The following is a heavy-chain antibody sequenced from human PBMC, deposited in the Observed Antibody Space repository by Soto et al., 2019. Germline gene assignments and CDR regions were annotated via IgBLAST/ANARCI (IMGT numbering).Heavy chain of an antibody. V-gene: IGHV3-23*01. CDR1: XFTFSSYA. D-gene: IGHD3-3*01. Sequence: SLRLSCAASXFTFSSYAMSWVRQAPGKGLEWVSAISGSGGSTYYADSVKGRFTISRDNSKNTLYLQMNSLRAEDTAVYYCAKGALRFLECLWYWGQGTLVTVSS. J-gene: IGHJ4*02. CDR3: AKGALRFLECLWY. CDR2: ISGSGGST.